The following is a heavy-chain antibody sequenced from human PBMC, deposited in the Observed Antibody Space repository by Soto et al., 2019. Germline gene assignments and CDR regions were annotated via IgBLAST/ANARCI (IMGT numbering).Heavy chain of an antibody. J-gene: IGHJ4*02. V-gene: IGHV3-30-3*01. CDR3: AREGLGGNLGY. Sequence: QVQLVESGGGVVQPGRSLRLSCAASGFTFSSYAMHWVRQAPGKGLEWVAVISYDGSNKYYADSVKGRFTISRDNSKNTLSLQMNSLRAEDTAVYYCAREGLGGNLGYWGQGTLVTVSS. D-gene: IGHD2-15*01. CDR2: ISYDGSNK. CDR1: GFTFSSYA.